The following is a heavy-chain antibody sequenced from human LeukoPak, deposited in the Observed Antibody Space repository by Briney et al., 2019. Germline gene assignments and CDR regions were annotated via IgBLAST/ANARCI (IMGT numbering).Heavy chain of an antibody. V-gene: IGHV1-2*02. CDR2: INPDSGGT. CDR1: GYTFTGYY. D-gene: IGHD1-26*01. Sequence: ASVKVSCKASGYTFTGYYIHWVRQAPGQGLEWMGWINPDSGGTNFAQKFQGRVIMTRDTSITTAYMELSRLRSDDTAVSYCARGPPRGDLLWSLDYWGQGTLVTVSS. J-gene: IGHJ4*02. CDR3: ARGPPRGDLLWSLDY.